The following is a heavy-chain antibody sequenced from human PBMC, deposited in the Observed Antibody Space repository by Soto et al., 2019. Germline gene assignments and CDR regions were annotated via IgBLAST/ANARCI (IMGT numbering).Heavy chain of an antibody. Sequence: EVQLLESGGGLVQPGGSLRLSCAASGFTFSSYAMSWVRQAPGKGLEWVSAISGSGGSTYYADSVKGRFTISRDNSKNTLYLQMYSLRAEDTAVYYCAKHLYNSSWENWFDPWGQGTLVTVSS. CDR2: ISGSGGST. D-gene: IGHD6-13*01. V-gene: IGHV3-23*01. CDR1: GFTFSSYA. J-gene: IGHJ5*02. CDR3: AKHLYNSSWENWFDP.